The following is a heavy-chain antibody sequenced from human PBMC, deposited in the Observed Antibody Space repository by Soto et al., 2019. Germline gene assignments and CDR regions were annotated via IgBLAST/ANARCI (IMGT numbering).Heavy chain of an antibody. D-gene: IGHD2-2*01. CDR3: ASPIVPGYFDY. CDR1: GGSVSSSSYY. CDR2: IYYSGTT. V-gene: IGHV4-39*01. J-gene: IGHJ4*02. Sequence: SETLSLTCTVSGGSVSSSSYYWGWIRQPPGKALEWIATIYYSGTTYYNPSLKSRVTISVDTSKNQFPLKLSSVTAADTAVYYCASPIVPGYFDYWGQGTLVTVSS.